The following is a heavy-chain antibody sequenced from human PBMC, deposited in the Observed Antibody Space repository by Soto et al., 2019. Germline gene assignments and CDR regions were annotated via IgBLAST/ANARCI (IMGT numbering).Heavy chain of an antibody. CDR3: ARGLIVPAAMMSLNWFDP. CDR2: IYYSGST. J-gene: IGHJ5*02. CDR1: GGSINITSYY. Sequence: PSETLSLTCTVSGGSINITSYYWGWIRQSPGKGLEWIGSIYYSGSTYYSPSLRSRITMSVDTSKNQFSLKLSSVTAADTAVYYCARGLIVPAAMMSLNWFDPWGQGTLVTVSS. V-gene: IGHV4-39*01. D-gene: IGHD2-2*01.